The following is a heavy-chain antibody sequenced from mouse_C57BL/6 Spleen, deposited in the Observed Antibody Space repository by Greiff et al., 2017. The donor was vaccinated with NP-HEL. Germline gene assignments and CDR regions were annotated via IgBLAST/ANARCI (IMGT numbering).Heavy chain of an antibody. Sequence: EVQGVESGGGLVKPGGSLKLSCAASGFTFSDSGMHWVRQAPEKGLEWVAYISSGSSTIYYADTVKGRFTISRDNAKNTLFLQMTSLRSEDTAMYYCARWGYYPYWGQGTLVTVSA. D-gene: IGHD2-3*01. CDR1: GFTFSDSG. CDR2: ISSGSSTI. V-gene: IGHV5-17*01. CDR3: ARWGYYPY. J-gene: IGHJ3*01.